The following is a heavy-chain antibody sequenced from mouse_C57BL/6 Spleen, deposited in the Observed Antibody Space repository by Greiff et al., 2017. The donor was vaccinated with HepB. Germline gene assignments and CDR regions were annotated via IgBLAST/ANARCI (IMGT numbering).Heavy chain of an antibody. CDR1: GYSITSGYY. D-gene: IGHD2-1*01. CDR2: ISYDGSN. Sequence: DVKLQESGPGLVKPSQSLSLTCSVTGYSITSGYYWNWIRQFPGNKLEWMGYISYDGSNNYNPSLKNRISITRDTSKNQFFLKLNSVTTEDTATYYCARECYYGNLDYWGQGTTLTVSS. V-gene: IGHV3-6*01. J-gene: IGHJ2*01. CDR3: ARECYYGNLDY.